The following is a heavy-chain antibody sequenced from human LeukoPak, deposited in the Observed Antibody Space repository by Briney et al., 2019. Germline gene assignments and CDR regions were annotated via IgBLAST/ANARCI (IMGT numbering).Heavy chain of an antibody. J-gene: IGHJ4*02. CDR1: GGTFSSYA. Sequence: SVKVSCKASGGTFSSYAISWVRQAPGQGLEWMGGIIPIFGTANYAQKFQGRVTITADESTSTAYMELSSLRSEDTAVYYRALREPGYSSLPYWGQGTLVTVSS. V-gene: IGHV1-69*01. CDR3: ALREPGYSSLPY. CDR2: IIPIFGTA. D-gene: IGHD6-13*01.